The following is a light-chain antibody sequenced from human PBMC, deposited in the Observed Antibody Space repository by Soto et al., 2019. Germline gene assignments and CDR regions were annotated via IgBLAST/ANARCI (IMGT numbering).Light chain of an antibody. Sequence: QSALTQPPSASGSPGQSVTISCTGTSSDVGTYNYVSWHQQHPGKAPKLLIYEVSKRPSGVPDRFSGSKSGNTASLTICGILPEDEAEYYFISYARSDTDVFGTGTKVTVL. CDR3: ISYARSDTDV. J-gene: IGLJ1*01. CDR2: EVS. V-gene: IGLV2-8*01. CDR1: SSDVGTYNY.